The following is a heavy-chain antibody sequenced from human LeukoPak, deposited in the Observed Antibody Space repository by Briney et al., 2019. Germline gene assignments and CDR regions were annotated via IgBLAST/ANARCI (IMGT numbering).Heavy chain of an antibody. Sequence: ASVKVSCKASGYTFTGYYMHWVRQAPGQGLEWMGWMNPNSGNTGYAQKFQGRVTMTRNTSISTAYMELSSLRSEDTAVYYCASSDRNRDAFDIWGQGTMVTVSS. CDR3: ASSDRNRDAFDI. J-gene: IGHJ3*02. D-gene: IGHD1-14*01. CDR2: MNPNSGNT. CDR1: GYTFTGYY. V-gene: IGHV1-8*02.